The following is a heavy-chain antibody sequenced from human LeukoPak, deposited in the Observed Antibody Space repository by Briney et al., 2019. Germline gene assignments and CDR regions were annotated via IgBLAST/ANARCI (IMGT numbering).Heavy chain of an antibody. D-gene: IGHD4-17*01. CDR2: INPNSGGT. CDR3: YATVTIIDDY. Sequence: ASVKVSFKASGYTFTGYYMYWVRQAPAQGLEWMGWINPNSGGTNYAQKFQGRITKTRKKSLNTAYLELSSLKTDETAVYFCYATVTIIDDYWGQGTLVTVSS. J-gene: IGHJ4*02. CDR1: GYTFTGYY. V-gene: IGHV1-2*02.